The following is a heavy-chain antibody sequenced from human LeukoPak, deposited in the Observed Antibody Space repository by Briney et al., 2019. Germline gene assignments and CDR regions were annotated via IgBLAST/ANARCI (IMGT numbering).Heavy chain of an antibody. CDR2: IYYSGST. V-gene: IGHV4-59*01. D-gene: IGHD3-10*01. Sequence: PSEALSLTCTVSGGSISSYYWSWIRQPPGKGLEWIGYIYYSGSTNYNPSLKSRDTISVDTSKNQFSLKLSSVTAADTAVYYCARGRDMVRGVIPHYFDYWGQGTLVTVSS. J-gene: IGHJ4*02. CDR3: ARGRDMVRGVIPHYFDY. CDR1: GGSISSYY.